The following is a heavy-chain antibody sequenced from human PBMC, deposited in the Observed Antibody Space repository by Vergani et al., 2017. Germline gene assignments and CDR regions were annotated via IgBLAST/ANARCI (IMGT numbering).Heavy chain of an antibody. Sequence: EVQLVESGGGLVDHGGSLRLSCAASGFTFSKAWMSWVRQAQGKGREWVGRSKSKSDGGTTDYAAAVRGRLIVSRDDAKNALYLQMTSLKTEDTAVYYCTTDAPFYYYSSGVWGWFQPLGQGTLVTVSS. CDR2: SKSKSDGGTT. V-gene: IGHV3-15*01. D-gene: IGHD2-8*02. CDR3: TTDAPFYYYSSGVWGWFQP. J-gene: IGHJ5*02. CDR1: GFTFSKAW.